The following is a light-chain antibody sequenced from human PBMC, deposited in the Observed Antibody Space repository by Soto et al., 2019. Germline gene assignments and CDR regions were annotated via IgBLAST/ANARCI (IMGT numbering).Light chain of an antibody. Sequence: QSALTQPASVSGSPGQSITISCAGPSGDVGAFDYVSWYQHHPGKVPKLMIYDVSDRPSGVSTRFSGSKSADMASLTISGLQADDEADYYCAAYTTSSTLVFGGGTKLTVL. V-gene: IGLV2-14*03. CDR3: AAYTTSSTLV. CDR1: SGDVGAFDY. CDR2: DVS. J-gene: IGLJ3*02.